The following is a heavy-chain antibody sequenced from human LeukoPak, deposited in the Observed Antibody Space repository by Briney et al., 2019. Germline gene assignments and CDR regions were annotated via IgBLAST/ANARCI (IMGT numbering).Heavy chain of an antibody. D-gene: IGHD6-13*01. Sequence: ASVKVSCKASGGTFSSYAISWVRQAPGQGLEWMGGIIPIFGTANYAQKFQGRVTITADESTSTAYMELSSLRSEDTAVYYCAVEASLAAAGQPDYRGQGTLVTVSS. CDR2: IIPIFGTA. V-gene: IGHV1-69*13. J-gene: IGHJ4*02. CDR1: GGTFSSYA. CDR3: AVEASLAAAGQPDY.